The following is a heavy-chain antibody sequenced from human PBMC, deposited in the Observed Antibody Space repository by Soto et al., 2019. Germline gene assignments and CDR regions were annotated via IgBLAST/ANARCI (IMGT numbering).Heavy chain of an antibody. Sequence: SETLSLTCTVSGGSISSYYWSWIRQPPGKGLEWIGYIYYSGSTNYNPSLKSRVTISVDTSKNQFSLKLSSVTAADTAVYYCARHPRMGGDHLYYYYMDVWGKETTVTVSS. V-gene: IGHV4-59*08. CDR1: GGSISSYY. J-gene: IGHJ6*03. D-gene: IGHD4-17*01. CDR3: ARHPRMGGDHLYYYYMDV. CDR2: IYYSGST.